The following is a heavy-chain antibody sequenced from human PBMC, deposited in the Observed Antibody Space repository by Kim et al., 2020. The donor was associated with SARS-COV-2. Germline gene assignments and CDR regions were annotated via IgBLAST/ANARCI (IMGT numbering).Heavy chain of an antibody. D-gene: IGHD2-2*02. CDR3: AREVAGCGSTSCYTEAFDI. V-gene: IGHV1-69*13. CDR2: IIPIFGTA. J-gene: IGHJ3*02. CDR1: GGTFSSYA. Sequence: SVKVSCKASGGTFSSYAISWVRQAPGQGLEWMGGIIPIFGTANYAQKFQGRVTITADESTSTAYMELSSLRSEDTAVYYCAREVAGCGSTSCYTEAFDIWGQGQWSPSLQ.